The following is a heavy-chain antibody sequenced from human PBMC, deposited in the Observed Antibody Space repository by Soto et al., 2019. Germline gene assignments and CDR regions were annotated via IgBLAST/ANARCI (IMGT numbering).Heavy chain of an antibody. V-gene: IGHV3-23*01. J-gene: IGHJ5*02. D-gene: IGHD4-17*01. Sequence: GSLRLSCAASGFTFSSYAMSWVRQAPGKGLEWVSAISGSGGSTYYADSVKGRFTISRDNSKNTLYLQMNSLRAEDTAVYYCAKGGDYGDYRGSNWFDPWGQGTLVTVSS. CDR3: AKGGDYGDYRGSNWFDP. CDR1: GFTFSSYA. CDR2: ISGSGGST.